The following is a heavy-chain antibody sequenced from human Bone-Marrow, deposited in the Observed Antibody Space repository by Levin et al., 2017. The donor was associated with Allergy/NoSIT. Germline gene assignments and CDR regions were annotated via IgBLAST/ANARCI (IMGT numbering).Heavy chain of an antibody. V-gene: IGHV3-7*03. J-gene: IGHJ4*02. CDR1: GLIFSDSW. CDR2: IKEDSSDK. D-gene: IGHD5-18*01. Sequence: LSLTCATSGLIFSDSWMSWVRQAPGKGLEWVANIKEDSSDKNYVDSVKGRFTISRDNAKNSLYLQMNSLRVEDTAVYYCVRDRGYGPDYDYWGQGTLVTVSS. CDR3: VRDRGYGPDYDY.